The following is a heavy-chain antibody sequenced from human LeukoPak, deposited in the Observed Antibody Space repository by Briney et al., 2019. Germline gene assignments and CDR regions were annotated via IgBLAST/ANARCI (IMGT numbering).Heavy chain of an antibody. J-gene: IGHJ5*02. Sequence: QSGGSLRLSCAASGFTFANAWMSWVRQAPGKGLEWVSAISGSGGSTYYADSVKGRFTISRDNSKNTLYLQMNSLRAEDTAVYYCARLHCSSTSCYYVGGDDNWFDPWGQGTLVTVSS. V-gene: IGHV3-23*01. CDR1: GFTFANAW. D-gene: IGHD2-2*01. CDR2: ISGSGGST. CDR3: ARLHCSSTSCYYVGGDDNWFDP.